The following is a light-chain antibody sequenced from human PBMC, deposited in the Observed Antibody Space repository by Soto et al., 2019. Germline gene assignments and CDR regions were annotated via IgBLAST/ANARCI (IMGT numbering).Light chain of an antibody. CDR2: DAS. CDR1: QDISNF. V-gene: IGKV1-33*01. J-gene: IGKJ1*01. Sequence: DIHMTQSPSSLSASVGDRITVTCQANQDISNFLNWYQYKPGEAPKLLIFDASYLATGVPSRFSGGGFGTDFTFTISSLQPEDNATYYCQQHDSLPWTFGQGTKVDFK. CDR3: QQHDSLPWT.